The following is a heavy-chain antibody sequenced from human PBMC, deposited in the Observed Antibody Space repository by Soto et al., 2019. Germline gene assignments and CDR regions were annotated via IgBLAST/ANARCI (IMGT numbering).Heavy chain of an antibody. CDR1: GFTFSNAW. J-gene: IGHJ6*03. CDR3: TTGDSSSWYYYYYYMDV. CDR2: IKSKTDGGTT. Sequence: GGSLRLSCAASGFTFSNAWMSWVRQAPGKGLEWVGRIKSKTDGGTTDYAAPVKGRFTISRDDSKNTLYLQMNSLKTEDTAVYYCTTGDSSSWYYYYYYMDVWGKGTTVTVSS. D-gene: IGHD6-13*01. V-gene: IGHV3-15*01.